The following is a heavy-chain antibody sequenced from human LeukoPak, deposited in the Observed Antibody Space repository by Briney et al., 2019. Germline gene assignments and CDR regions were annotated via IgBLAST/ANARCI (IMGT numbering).Heavy chain of an antibody. CDR1: GGSISSSRYY. D-gene: IGHD2-2*01. V-gene: IGHV4-39*01. J-gene: IGHJ5*02. Sequence: KPSETLSLTCTVSGGSISSSRYYWAWIRQPPGKGLEWIGSMYYSGSTYYNPSLKSRVTISVDTSKNQFSLKLSSVTAADTAVYYCAASNPGGYCSSTSCYGDWFDPWGQGTLVTVSS. CDR2: MYYSGST. CDR3: AASNPGGYCSSTSCYGDWFDP.